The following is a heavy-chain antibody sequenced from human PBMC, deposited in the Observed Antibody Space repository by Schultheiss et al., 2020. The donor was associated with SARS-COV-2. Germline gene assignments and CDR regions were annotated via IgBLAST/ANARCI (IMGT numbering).Heavy chain of an antibody. J-gene: IGHJ5*02. D-gene: IGHD3/OR15-3a*01. CDR3: AALDSDP. Sequence: ASVKVSCKASGGTFSSYAISWVRQAPGQGLEWMGGINPNSGNTGYAQKFQGRVTMTTDTSTSTAYMELRSLRSDDTAVYYCAALDSDPWGQGTLVTVSS. V-gene: IGHV1-18*01. CDR1: GGTFSSYA. CDR2: INPNSGNT.